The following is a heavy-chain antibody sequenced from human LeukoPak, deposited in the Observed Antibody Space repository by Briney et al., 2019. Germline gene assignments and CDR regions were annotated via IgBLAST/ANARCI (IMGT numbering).Heavy chain of an antibody. CDR1: GFTFSDYW. V-gene: IGHV3-7*01. CDR3: ARVGTWELQRVFDY. CDR2: INRGGNEV. J-gene: IGHJ4*02. Sequence: GGSLRLSCAPSGFTFSDYWMTWVRQVPGKGPEWVANINRGGNEVHYVDSVKGRFTISRDNAKNSLYPQLDSLRVEDTAVYYCARVGTWELQRVFDYWGQGTLVTVSS. D-gene: IGHD1-26*01.